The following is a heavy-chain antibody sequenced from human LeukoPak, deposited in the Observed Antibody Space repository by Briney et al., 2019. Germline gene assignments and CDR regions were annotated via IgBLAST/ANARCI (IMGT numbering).Heavy chain of an antibody. J-gene: IGHJ4*02. CDR2: IYYSGST. CDR3: ARVGLESGEYYFDY. CDR1: GGSINSSTYY. D-gene: IGHD3-10*01. Sequence: PSETLSLTCTVSGGSINSSTYYWGWIRQPPGKGLEWIGSIYYSGSTYYNPSLKSRVTISVDTSKNQFSLKLSSVTAADTAVYYCARVGLESGEYYFDYWGQGTLVTVSS. V-gene: IGHV4-39*07.